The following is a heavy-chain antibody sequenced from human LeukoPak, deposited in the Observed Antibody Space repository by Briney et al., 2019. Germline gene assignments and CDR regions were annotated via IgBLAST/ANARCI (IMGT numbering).Heavy chain of an antibody. CDR1: GDSISPXY. V-gene: IGHV4-59*01. CDR3: ARDKQPGDY. CDR2: IYYSGDT. J-gene: IGHJ4*02. Sequence: PSETLSLTCTVSGDSISPXYWXWIRQPPGXXLEWIGYIYYSGDTTYNPSLKSRVTMSVDTSKNQFSLKLSSVTAADTAVYYCARDKQPGDYWGQGALVTVSS. D-gene: IGHD1-1*01.